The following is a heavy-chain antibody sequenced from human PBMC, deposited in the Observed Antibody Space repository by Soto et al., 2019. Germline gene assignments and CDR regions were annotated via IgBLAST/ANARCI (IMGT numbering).Heavy chain of an antibody. CDR3: ARLVSSGYLDYYYVMDV. Sequence: GESLKISCKGSGYSFTSYWIGWVRQMPGKGLEWMGIIYPGDSDTRYSPSFQGQVTISADKSISTAYLQWSSLKASDTAMYYCARLVSSGYLDYYYVMDVWGQGTTVTVSS. V-gene: IGHV5-51*01. J-gene: IGHJ6*02. CDR1: GYSFTSYW. CDR2: IYPGDSDT. D-gene: IGHD3-22*01.